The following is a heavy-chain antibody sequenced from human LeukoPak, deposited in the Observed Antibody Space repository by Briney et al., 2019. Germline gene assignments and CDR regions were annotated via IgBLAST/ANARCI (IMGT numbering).Heavy chain of an antibody. V-gene: IGHV5-10-1*01. CDR2: IDPSDSYT. Sequence: GESLKVSCKGSGYNFTNYWISWVRQMPGKGLEWMGRIDPSDSYTNYSPSFQGHVTLSADKSISTAYLQWSSLKASDTAMYYCARRHSSTWYADYWGQGTLLTVSS. CDR1: GYNFTNYW. CDR3: ARRHSSTWYADY. D-gene: IGHD6-13*01. J-gene: IGHJ4*02.